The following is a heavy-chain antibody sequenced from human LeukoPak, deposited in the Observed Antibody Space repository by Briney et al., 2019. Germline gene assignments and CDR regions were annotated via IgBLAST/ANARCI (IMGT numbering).Heavy chain of an antibody. Sequence: SETLSLTCTVSGVSLSSGSYYWRWIRQPAGNGLEWIGRIYTSESTNYNPSLKSRVTISVDTSKNQFSLKLSSVTAADTAVYYCARESEYSSSNYYYYGMDVWGQGTTVTVSS. D-gene: IGHD6-6*01. CDR1: GVSLSSGSYY. CDR3: ARESEYSSSNYYYYGMDV. CDR2: IYTSEST. J-gene: IGHJ6*02. V-gene: IGHV4-61*02.